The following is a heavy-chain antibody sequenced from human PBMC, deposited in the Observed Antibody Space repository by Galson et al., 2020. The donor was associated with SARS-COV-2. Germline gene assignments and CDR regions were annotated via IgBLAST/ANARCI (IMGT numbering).Heavy chain of an antibody. J-gene: IGHJ3*02. D-gene: IGHD3-22*01. CDR2: NNPNSGGT. CDR3: ARDRDSSGYTDALDI. CDR1: GHTFTAYY. Sequence: ASVKVSCKASGHTFTAYYLHWVRQVPGQGLEWMGRNNPNSGGTKYAQEFQGRLTMTRDTSISTAYMELSRLRSDDTAVYFCARDRDSSGYTDALDIWGQGTRVTVSS. V-gene: IGHV1-2*06.